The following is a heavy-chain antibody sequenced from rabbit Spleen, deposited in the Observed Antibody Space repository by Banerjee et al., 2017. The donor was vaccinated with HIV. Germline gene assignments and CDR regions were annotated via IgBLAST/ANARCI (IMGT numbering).Heavy chain of an antibody. J-gene: IGHJ4*01. CDR1: GFSFSSSYW. Sequence: QEQLEESGGDLVKPEGSLTLTCTASGFSFSSSYWICWVRQAPGKGLEWIACIDAEDGNTYYATWAKGRFTISKTASTTVTLQMTSLTAADTATYFCARETYSTWDLWGPGTLVTVS. D-gene: IGHD7-1*01. CDR3: ARETYSTWDL. V-gene: IGHV1S45*01. CDR2: IDAEDGNT.